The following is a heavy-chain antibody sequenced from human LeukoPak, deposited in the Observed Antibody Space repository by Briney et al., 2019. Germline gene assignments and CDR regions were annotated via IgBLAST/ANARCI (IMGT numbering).Heavy chain of an antibody. Sequence: PGGSLRLSCAASGFTFSNAWMSWVRQAPGKGLEWVGRIKSITDGATTDYAAPVKGRFTISRDDSKNTLYLQMNSLKPEDTAVYHCTTDHELRGVPDCWGQGALVTVSS. V-gene: IGHV3-15*01. J-gene: IGHJ4*02. D-gene: IGHD3-10*01. CDR1: GFTFSNAW. CDR3: TTDHELRGVPDC. CDR2: IKSITDGATT.